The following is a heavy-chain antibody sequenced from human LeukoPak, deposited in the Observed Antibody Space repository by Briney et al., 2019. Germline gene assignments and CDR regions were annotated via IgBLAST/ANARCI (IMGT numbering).Heavy chain of an antibody. CDR2: INHSGST. D-gene: IGHD2-2*01. J-gene: IGHJ5*02. V-gene: IGHV4-34*01. Sequence: PSETLSLTCAVYGGSFSGYYWSWIRQPPGKGLEWIGEINHSGSTNYNPSLKSRVTISVDTSKNQFSLKLSSVTAADTAVYYCASGPDIVVVPAAGGWFDPWGQGTLVTVSS. CDR3: ASGPDIVVVPAAGGWFDP. CDR1: GGSFSGYY.